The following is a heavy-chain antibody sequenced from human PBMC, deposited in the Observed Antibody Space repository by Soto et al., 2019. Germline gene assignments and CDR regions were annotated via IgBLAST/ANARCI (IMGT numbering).Heavy chain of an antibody. CDR3: ARQKGHQDYGLESYGMDV. CDR1: GYSFTSYW. CDR2: IYPGDSDT. Sequence: GESLKISCKGSGYSFTSYWIGWVRQMPGKGLEWMGIIYPGDSDTRYSPSFQGQVTISADKSISTAYLQWSSLKASDTAMYYFARQKGHQDYGLESYGMDVWGQGTTVTV. J-gene: IGHJ6*02. D-gene: IGHD4-17*01. V-gene: IGHV5-51*01.